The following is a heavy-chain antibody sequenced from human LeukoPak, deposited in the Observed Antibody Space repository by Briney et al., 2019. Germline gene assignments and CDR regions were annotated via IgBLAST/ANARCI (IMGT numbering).Heavy chain of an antibody. CDR1: GYTFTRYY. J-gene: IGHJ5*02. D-gene: IGHD1-26*01. V-gene: IGHV1-46*01. Sequence: ASVKVSCKASGYTFTRYYMHGVRQAPGQGLAWMGIINPSGGSTSYAQKFQGRVTMTRDMSTSTVYMELSSLRSEDTAVYYCARDRTAGHYSNWFDPWGQGTLVTVSS. CDR3: ARDRTAGHYSNWFDP. CDR2: INPSGGST.